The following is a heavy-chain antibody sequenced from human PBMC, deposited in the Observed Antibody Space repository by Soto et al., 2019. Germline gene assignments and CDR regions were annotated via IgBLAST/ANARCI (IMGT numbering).Heavy chain of an antibody. CDR2: IYYSGST. Sequence: QVQLQESGPGLVKPSETLSLTCTVSGGSVSSGSYYWSWIRQPPGKGLEWIGYIYYSGSTNYNPSLKSRVTISVDTSKNQFSLKLSSVTAADTAIYYCARDQRYFDYWGQGTLVTVSS. V-gene: IGHV4-61*01. CDR1: GGSVSSGSYY. J-gene: IGHJ4*02. CDR3: ARDQRYFDY.